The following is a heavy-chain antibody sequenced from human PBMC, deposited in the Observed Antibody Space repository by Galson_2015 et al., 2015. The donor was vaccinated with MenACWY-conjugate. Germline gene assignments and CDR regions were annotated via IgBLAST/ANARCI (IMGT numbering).Heavy chain of an antibody. Sequence: SETLSLTCTVSGGSISSRTYYWAWIRRPPGKGLEWIGSIYDNQSTYSNSSLKSRVTMSVDTSKNQFSLKLRSVTAADTAVYYCARDRWGYWLDPWGQGTRVTVSS. J-gene: IGHJ5*02. V-gene: IGHV4-39*07. CDR3: ARDRWGYWLDP. CDR2: IYDNQST. CDR1: GGSISSRTYY. D-gene: IGHD2-21*01.